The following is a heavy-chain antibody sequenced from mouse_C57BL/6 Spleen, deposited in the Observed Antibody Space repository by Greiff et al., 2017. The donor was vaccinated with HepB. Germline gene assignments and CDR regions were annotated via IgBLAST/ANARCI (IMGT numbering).Heavy chain of an antibody. J-gene: IGHJ4*01. CDR2: ISDGGSYT. V-gene: IGHV5-4*01. CDR3: ARVRVITTVVATYYAMDY. Sequence: EVQRVESGGGLVKPGGSLKLSCAASGFTFSSYAMSWVRQTPEKRLEWVATISDGGSYTYYPDNVKGRFTISRDNAKNNLYLQMSHLKSEDTAMYYCARVRVITTVVATYYAMDYWGQGTSVTVSS. D-gene: IGHD1-1*01. CDR1: GFTFSSYA.